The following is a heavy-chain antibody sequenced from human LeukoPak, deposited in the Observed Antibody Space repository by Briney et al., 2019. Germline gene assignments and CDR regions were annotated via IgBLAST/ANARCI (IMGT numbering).Heavy chain of an antibody. D-gene: IGHD2-2*01. V-gene: IGHV3-9*01. J-gene: IGHJ4*02. Sequence: GRSLRLSCAASGLTFDDYAMHWVRQAPGKGLEWVSGISWNSGSIGYADSVKGRFTISRDNAKNSLYLQMNSLRAEDTALYYCAKDSTLSGAAANFDYWGQGTLVTVSS. CDR3: AKDSTLSGAAANFDY. CDR2: ISWNSGSI. CDR1: GLTFDDYA.